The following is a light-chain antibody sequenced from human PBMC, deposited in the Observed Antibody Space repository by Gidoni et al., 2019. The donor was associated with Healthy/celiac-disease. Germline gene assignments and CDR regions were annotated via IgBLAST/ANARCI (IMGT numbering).Light chain of an antibody. V-gene: IGLV1-44*01. CDR1: SSNIGSNT. CDR3: AAWDDSLNGPV. J-gene: IGLJ2*01. CDR2: SNN. Sequence: QSVLTQPPSASWTPGQRVTISCSGSSSNIGSNTVNWYQQLPGTAPKLLIYSNNQRPSGVPDRFSGSKSGTSASLASSGLQSEDEADYYCAAWDDSLNGPVFGGGTKLTVL.